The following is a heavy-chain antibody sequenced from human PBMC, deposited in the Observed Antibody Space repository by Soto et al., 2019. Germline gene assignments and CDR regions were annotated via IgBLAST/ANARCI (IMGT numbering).Heavy chain of an antibody. V-gene: IGHV4-39*01. D-gene: IGHD1-26*01. Sequence: SDTLSLTCTVSGGSISSSSYYWGWIRQPPGKGLEWIGSIYYSGSTYYNPSLKSRVTISVDTSKNQFSLKLSSVTAADTAVYYCAVSYNGSYSVWFDPWGQGTLVTVSS. CDR2: IYYSGST. J-gene: IGHJ5*02. CDR3: AVSYNGSYSVWFDP. CDR1: GGSISSSSYY.